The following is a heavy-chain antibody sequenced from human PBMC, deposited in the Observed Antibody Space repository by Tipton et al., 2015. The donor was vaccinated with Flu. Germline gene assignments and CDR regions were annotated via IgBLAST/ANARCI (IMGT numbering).Heavy chain of an antibody. CDR1: GGPVTSGSYY. V-gene: IGHV4-61*02. D-gene: IGHD3-10*01. J-gene: IGHJ6*02. Sequence: LRLSCTVSGGPVTSGSYYWNWIRQPAGKGLEWIGRGSTSGTTNYNPSLQSRVTISVDTSKNQFSLRLISVTAADTAVYYCATSRPHRYSYGMDVWGQGATVSVSS. CDR3: ATSRPHRYSYGMDV. CDR2: GSTSGTT.